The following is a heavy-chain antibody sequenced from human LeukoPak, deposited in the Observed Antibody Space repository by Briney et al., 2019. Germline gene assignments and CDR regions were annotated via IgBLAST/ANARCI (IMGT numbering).Heavy chain of an antibody. CDR1: GFTFSSYW. J-gene: IGHJ6*03. Sequence: GGSLRLSCAASGFTFSSYWMHWVRQAPGKGLVWVSRINTDGSSTSYADSVKGRFTISRDNAKNTPYLQMNSLRAEDTAVYYCARDRVDGIVVVPAAIPSYYMDVWGKGTTVTVSS. CDR2: INTDGSST. V-gene: IGHV3-74*01. D-gene: IGHD2-2*01. CDR3: ARDRVDGIVVVPAAIPSYYMDV.